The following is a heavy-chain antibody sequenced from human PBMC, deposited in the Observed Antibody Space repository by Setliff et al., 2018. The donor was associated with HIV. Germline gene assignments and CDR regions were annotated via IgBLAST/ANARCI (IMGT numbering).Heavy chain of an antibody. CDR1: GYSISSGYY. J-gene: IGHJ4*02. CDR2: IYHSGST. V-gene: IGHV4-38-2*02. Sequence: PSETLSLTCAVSGYSISSGYYWGWIRQPPGKGLEWIGSIYHSGSTYYNPSLKSRVTISVDTSKNQSSLKLSSVTAADTAVYYCAREGQLGGGGGFDYWGQGTLVTVSS. CDR3: AREGQLGGGGGFDY. D-gene: IGHD6-6*01.